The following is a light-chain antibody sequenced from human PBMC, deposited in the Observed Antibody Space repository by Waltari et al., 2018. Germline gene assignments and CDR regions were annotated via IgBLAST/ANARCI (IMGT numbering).Light chain of an antibody. CDR1: TGAVTGDYY. J-gene: IGLJ3*02. Sequence: QTVVTQEPSLTVSPGGTVTLTCASSTGAVTGDYYPNWFQQKPGQAPRAPIHSTSVRYSWTPTRFSGSLLGEKAALTLSGVQPEDEADYYCLLYYGGPWVFGGGTKVTVL. CDR3: LLYYGGPWV. V-gene: IGLV7-43*01. CDR2: STS.